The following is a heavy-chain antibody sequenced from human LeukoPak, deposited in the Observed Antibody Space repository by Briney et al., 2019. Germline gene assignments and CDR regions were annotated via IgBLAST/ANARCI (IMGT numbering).Heavy chain of an antibody. CDR1: GYTFTGQY. CDR3: VRDLFFAAAEREGDDY. D-gene: IGHD6-13*01. Sequence: ASVKVSCKTSGYTFTGQYLHWVRQAPGQGLEWMGWINPNSGGTKSAQKFQGRVIMTRDTSISTAYMELRSLSSDDTAVYYCVRDLFFAAAEREGDDYWGQGTLVTVSS. CDR2: INPNSGGT. J-gene: IGHJ4*02. V-gene: IGHV1-2*02.